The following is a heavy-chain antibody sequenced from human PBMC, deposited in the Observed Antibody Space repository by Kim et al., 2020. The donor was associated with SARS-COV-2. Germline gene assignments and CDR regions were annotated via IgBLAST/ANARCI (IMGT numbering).Heavy chain of an antibody. CDR3: ARVHYYDSSGYYGQYFDY. V-gene: IGHV4-4*07. CDR2: IYTSGST. D-gene: IGHD3-22*01. CDR1: GGSISSYY. J-gene: IGHJ4*02. Sequence: SETLSLTCTVSGGSISSYYWSWIRQPAGKGLEWIGRIYTSGSTNYNPSLKSRVTMSVDTSKNQFSLKLSSVTAADTAVYYCARVHYYDSSGYYGQYFDYWGQGTLVTVSS.